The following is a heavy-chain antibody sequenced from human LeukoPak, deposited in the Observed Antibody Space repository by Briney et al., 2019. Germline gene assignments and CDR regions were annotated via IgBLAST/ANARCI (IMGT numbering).Heavy chain of an antibody. Sequence: PSETLSLTCTVSGGSISSYYWSWIRQPAGKGLEWIGRIYTSGSTNYNPSLKSRVTMSVDTSKNQFSLKLSSVTAADTAVYYCARDNAAADYYYYYMDVWGKGTTVTISS. V-gene: IGHV4-4*07. CDR1: GGSISSYY. J-gene: IGHJ6*03. CDR3: ARDNAAADYYYYYMDV. D-gene: IGHD6-13*01. CDR2: IYTSGST.